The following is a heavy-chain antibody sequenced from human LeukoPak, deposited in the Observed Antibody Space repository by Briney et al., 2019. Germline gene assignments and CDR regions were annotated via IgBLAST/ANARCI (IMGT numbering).Heavy chain of an antibody. CDR2: IKEDGSEE. D-gene: IGHD3-10*01. J-gene: IGHJ4*02. CDR3: AREGPSHYYGSGRVFDY. CDR1: GFTFSSYW. V-gene: IGHV3-7*01. Sequence: PGGSLRLSCTASGFTFSSYWMSWVRQAPGKGLEWVANIKEDGSEEYYVDSVKGRFTISRDNAKNSLYLQMNSLRAEDTAVYYCAREGPSHYYGSGRVFDYWGQGTLVTVSS.